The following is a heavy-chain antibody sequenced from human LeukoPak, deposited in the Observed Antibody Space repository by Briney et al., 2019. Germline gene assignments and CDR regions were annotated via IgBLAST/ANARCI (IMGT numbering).Heavy chain of an antibody. Sequence: PSETLSLTCTVSGGSISSSSYYWGWIRQPPGKGLEWIGSIYYSGSTYYNPSLKSRVTISVDTSKNQFSLKLSSVTAADTAVYYCARQDYGGNSDNLDYWGQGTLVTVSS. CDR2: IYYSGST. V-gene: IGHV4-39*01. J-gene: IGHJ4*02. CDR3: ARQDYGGNSDNLDY. CDR1: GGSISSSSYY. D-gene: IGHD4-23*01.